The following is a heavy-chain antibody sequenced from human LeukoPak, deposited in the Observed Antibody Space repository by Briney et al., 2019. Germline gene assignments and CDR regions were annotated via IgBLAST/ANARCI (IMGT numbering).Heavy chain of an antibody. D-gene: IGHD5-12*01. CDR2: ISSRSRYI. J-gene: IGHJ6*03. CDR1: GFTFSDYT. V-gene: IGHV3-21*01. CDR3: AREGIVATIVDYYYMDV. Sequence: PGGSLRLSCAASGFTFSDYTMNWVRLAPGMGLEWVSSISSRSRYIYYADSLKGRFTISRDNAKNSLYLQMNSLRAEDTAVYYCAREGIVATIVDYYYMDVWGKGTTVTVSS.